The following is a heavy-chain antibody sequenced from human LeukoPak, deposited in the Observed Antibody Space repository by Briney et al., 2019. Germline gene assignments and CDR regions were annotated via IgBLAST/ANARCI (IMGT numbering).Heavy chain of an antibody. Sequence: PGGSLRLSCVASGFTFSTYAMSWVRQAPGKGLDWVSGISDTGDTTYYADSVKGRFTISRDNSKNTLYLQLNSLRAEDTAMYYCARGIASHDFFSRGDWGQGTLVTVSS. J-gene: IGHJ4*02. V-gene: IGHV3-23*01. CDR3: ARGIASHDFFSRGD. D-gene: IGHD2-21*01. CDR2: ISDTGDTT. CDR1: GFTFSTYA.